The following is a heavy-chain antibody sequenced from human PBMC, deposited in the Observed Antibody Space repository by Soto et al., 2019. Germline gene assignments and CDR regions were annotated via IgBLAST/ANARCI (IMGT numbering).Heavy chain of an antibody. Sequence: GGSLRLSCAASVFTFSNAWMSWVRQAPGKGLEWVGRIKSKTDGGTADYAAPVKGRFTISRDDSKNTLYLQMNSLKTEDTAVYYCTTAASTLRYFDWLPFDYWGQGTLVTVSS. D-gene: IGHD3-9*01. CDR1: VFTFSNAW. J-gene: IGHJ4*02. CDR2: IKSKTDGGTA. V-gene: IGHV3-15*01. CDR3: TTAASTLRYFDWLPFDY.